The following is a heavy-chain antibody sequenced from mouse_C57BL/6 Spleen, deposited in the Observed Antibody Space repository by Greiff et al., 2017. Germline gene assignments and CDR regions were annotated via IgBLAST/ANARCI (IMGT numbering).Heavy chain of an antibody. D-gene: IGHD2-3*01. Sequence: EVQLQQSGPGLVQPSQSLSLTCSVTGYSITSGYYWNWIRQFPGNKLEWMGYISYDGSNNYNPSLKNRISITRDTSKNQFFLKLNSVTTEDTATYYCAGWLPLAYWGQGTLVTVSA. CDR1: GYSITSGYY. V-gene: IGHV3-6*01. CDR3: AGWLPLAY. CDR2: ISYDGSN. J-gene: IGHJ3*01.